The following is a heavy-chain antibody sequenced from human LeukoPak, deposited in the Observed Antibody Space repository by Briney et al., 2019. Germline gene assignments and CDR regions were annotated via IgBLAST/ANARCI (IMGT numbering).Heavy chain of an antibody. D-gene: IGHD2-15*01. CDR3: ARGYCSGGSCYSYYYNYMDV. Sequence: SETLSLTCTVSGGSISSYYWSWIRQPPGKGLEWIGSIHYSGSTNYNPSLKSRVTISVDTSKNQFSLKLSSVTAADTAVYYCARGYCSGGSCYSYYYNYMDVWGKGTTVTVSS. CDR1: GGSISSYY. CDR2: IHYSGST. J-gene: IGHJ6*03. V-gene: IGHV4-59*12.